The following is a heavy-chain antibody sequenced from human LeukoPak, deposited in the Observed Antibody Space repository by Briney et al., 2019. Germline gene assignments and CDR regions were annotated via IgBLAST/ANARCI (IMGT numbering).Heavy chain of an antibody. J-gene: IGHJ3*02. V-gene: IGHV4-59*01. CDR1: GGSISSYY. CDR3: ASHSSSSWYSTAFDI. CDR2: IYCSGST. D-gene: IGHD6-13*01. Sequence: SETLSLTCTVSGGSISSYYWSWIRQPPGKGLEWIGYIYCSGSTNYNPSLKSRVTISVDTSKNQFSLKLSSVTAADTAVYYCASHSSSSWYSTAFDIWGQGTMVTVSS.